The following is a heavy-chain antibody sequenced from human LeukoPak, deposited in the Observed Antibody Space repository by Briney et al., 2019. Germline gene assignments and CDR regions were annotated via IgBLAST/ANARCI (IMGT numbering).Heavy chain of an antibody. D-gene: IGHD3-16*01. V-gene: IGHV3-53*01. Sequence: GRSLILSCAASGFTVSGTHMSWVRQAPGKGLEWVSAMYTGGTTYYADSVMGRFTVSRDNSRNTVFLHMNSLRVDDTAVYYCAKDEATSGGGLASWGQGTLVTVSS. CDR1: GFTVSGTH. CDR3: AKDEATSGGGLAS. J-gene: IGHJ4*02. CDR2: MYTGGTT.